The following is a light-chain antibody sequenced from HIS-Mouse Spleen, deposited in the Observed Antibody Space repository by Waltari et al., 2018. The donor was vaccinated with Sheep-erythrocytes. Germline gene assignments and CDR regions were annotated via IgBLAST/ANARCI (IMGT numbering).Light chain of an antibody. CDR3: QQANSFPQT. Sequence: PPSVSVSPGQTASITCSGDKLGDKYACWYQQKPGKAPKLLIYAASSLQSGVPSRFSGSGSGTDFTLTISSLQPEDFATYYCQQANSFPQTFGQGTKVEIK. CDR1: LGDKY. J-gene: IGKJ1*01. CDR2: AAS. V-gene: IGKV1-12*01.